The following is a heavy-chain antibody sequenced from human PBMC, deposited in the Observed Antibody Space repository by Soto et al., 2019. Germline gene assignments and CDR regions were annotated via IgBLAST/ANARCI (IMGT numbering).Heavy chain of an antibody. CDR1: GDSVSANNAA. CDR2: TYFRSKWNY. CDR3: VRQPLANLALYGMDV. Sequence: SQTLSLTCAICGDSVSANNAAWNWIRQSPSRGLEWLGRTYFRSKWNYDYAESVKSRLTITPDTTNNQISLQLNSVIPEDAAVYYCVRQPLANLALYGMDVWGQGTTVTV. V-gene: IGHV6-1*01. D-gene: IGHD6-6*01. J-gene: IGHJ6*02.